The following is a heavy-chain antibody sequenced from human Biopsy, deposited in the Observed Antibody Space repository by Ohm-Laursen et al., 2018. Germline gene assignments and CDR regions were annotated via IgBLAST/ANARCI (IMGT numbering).Heavy chain of an antibody. CDR2: VYYTGST. D-gene: IGHD3-22*01. Sequence: SDTLSFTCAVSGDSISSYYWSWIRQPPGKGLQWIGYVYYTGSTEYNPSLQSRVTISVGTSKNHFSPRLRSVTPADTAIYYCARDRGYYSDRTVPGYFDLWGRGTLVTVSS. CDR1: GDSISSYY. J-gene: IGHJ2*01. V-gene: IGHV4-59*01. CDR3: ARDRGYYSDRTVPGYFDL.